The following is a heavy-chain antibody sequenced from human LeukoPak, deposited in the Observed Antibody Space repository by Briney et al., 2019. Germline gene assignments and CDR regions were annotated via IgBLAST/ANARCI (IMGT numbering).Heavy chain of an antibody. D-gene: IGHD2-15*01. CDR3: ARAKPVGCSGGSCYFPN. V-gene: IGHV4-59*01. CDR2: IYYSGST. Sequence: SSETLSLTCTVSGGSISSYYWSWIRQPPGKGLEWIGYIYYSGSTNYNPSLKSRVTISVDTSKNQFSLKLSSVTAADTAVYYCARAKPVGCSGGSCYFPNWGQGTLVTVSS. J-gene: IGHJ1*01. CDR1: GGSISSYY.